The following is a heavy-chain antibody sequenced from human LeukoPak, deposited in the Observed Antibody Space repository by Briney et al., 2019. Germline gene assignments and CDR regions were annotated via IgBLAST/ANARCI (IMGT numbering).Heavy chain of an antibody. Sequence: GESLKISCKGSGYSFTSYWIGWVRQMPGKGLEWMGIIHPGDSDTRYSPSFQGQVTISADKSISTAYLQWSSLRASDTAMYYCARGPKYYDSSGYYYPPHFDYWGQGTLVTVSS. J-gene: IGHJ4*02. CDR2: IHPGDSDT. CDR3: ARGPKYYDSSGYYYPPHFDY. D-gene: IGHD3-22*01. V-gene: IGHV5-51*01. CDR1: GYSFTSYW.